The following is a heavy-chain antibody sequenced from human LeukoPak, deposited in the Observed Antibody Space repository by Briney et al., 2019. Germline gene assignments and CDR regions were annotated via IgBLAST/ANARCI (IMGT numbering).Heavy chain of an antibody. CDR2: LSDNGGAYT. Sequence: GGSLRLSCAASRFTFSNYAMSSFRQAPGPGREWVSDLSDNGGAYTNYVGSVNGRFTIYRDNSKNTLYLQMNSLRAEDTAVYYCARKWNGAFDIWDQGTMVTVSS. CDR3: ARKWNGAFDI. J-gene: IGHJ3*02. CDR1: RFTFSNYA. D-gene: IGHD1-1*01. V-gene: IGHV3-23*01.